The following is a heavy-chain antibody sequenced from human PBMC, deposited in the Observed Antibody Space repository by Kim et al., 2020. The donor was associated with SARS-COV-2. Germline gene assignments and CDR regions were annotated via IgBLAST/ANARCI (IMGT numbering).Heavy chain of an antibody. CDR2: ISSDKISTNGRNT. CDR1: GYDFTSYG. D-gene: IGHD3-10*01. V-gene: IGHV1-18*01. Sequence: ASVKVSCKASGYDFTSYGISWVRQAPGQGLEWMGWISSDKISTNGRNTHYVDKFQGRVTITTDTSTTTAYLELRSLTSGDTAVYYCARDRSAYYYNPGGSGWLDPWGQGTLVTVSS. CDR3: ARDRSAYYYNPGGSGWLDP. J-gene: IGHJ5*02.